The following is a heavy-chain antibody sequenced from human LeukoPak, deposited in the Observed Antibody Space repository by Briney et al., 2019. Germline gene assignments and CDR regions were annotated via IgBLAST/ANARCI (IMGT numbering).Heavy chain of an antibody. CDR2: INHSGST. CDR3: ARGRAYYDFWSGSHNWFDP. J-gene: IGHJ5*02. D-gene: IGHD3-3*01. Sequence: SETLSLTCAVYGGSFSGYYWSWIRQPPGKGLEWIGEINHSGSTNYNPSLKSRVTISVDTSKNQFSLKLSSVTAADTAVYYCARGRAYYDFWSGSHNWFDPWGQGTLVTVSS. CDR1: GGSFSGYY. V-gene: IGHV4-34*01.